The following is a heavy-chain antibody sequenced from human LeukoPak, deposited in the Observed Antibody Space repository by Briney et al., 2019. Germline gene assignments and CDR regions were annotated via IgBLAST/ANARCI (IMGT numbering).Heavy chain of an antibody. CDR1: GFTFSNYA. V-gene: IGHV3-30*02. D-gene: IGHD1-26*01. J-gene: IGHJ4*02. CDR2: IRYDGSSK. CDR3: AKGPRSNNHYYQFDY. Sequence: GGSLRLSCAASGFTFSNYAMHWVRQAPGQGLEWVAFIRYDGSSKYSADSVKGRFTISRDNSKNTLYLQMNSLRTEDTAVYYCAKGPRSNNHYYQFDYWGQGNMVSVSS.